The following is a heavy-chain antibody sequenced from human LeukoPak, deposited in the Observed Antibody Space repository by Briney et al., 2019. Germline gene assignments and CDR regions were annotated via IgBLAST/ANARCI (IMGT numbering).Heavy chain of an antibody. J-gene: IGHJ4*02. CDR1: SGSFSGYY. D-gene: IGHD2-2*01. CDR3: ARRGVVPAARRQFDY. CDR2: INHSGST. V-gene: IGHV4-34*01. Sequence: SETLSLTCQVYSGSFSGYYWSWIRQPPGKGLEWIGEINHSGSTNYNPSLKSRVTISVDTSKNQFSLKLSSVTAADTAVYYCARRGVVPAARRQFDYWGQGTLVTVSS.